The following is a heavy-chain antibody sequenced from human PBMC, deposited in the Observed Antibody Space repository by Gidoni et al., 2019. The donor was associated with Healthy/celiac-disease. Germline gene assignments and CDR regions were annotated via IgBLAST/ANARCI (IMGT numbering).Heavy chain of an antibody. Sequence: TVSGGSISTYYLNWIRQPPGKGLEWIGYIYYSGSTNYSPSLKSRVTISVDTSKNQFSLKLSSVTAADTAVYYCARSDTGLNWFDPWGLGTLVTVSS. CDR3: ARSDTGLNWFDP. V-gene: IGHV4-59*01. CDR2: IYYSGST. D-gene: IGHD2-2*02. CDR1: GGSISTYY. J-gene: IGHJ5*02.